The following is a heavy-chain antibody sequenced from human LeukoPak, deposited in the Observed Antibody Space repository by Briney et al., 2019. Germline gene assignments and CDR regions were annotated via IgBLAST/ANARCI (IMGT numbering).Heavy chain of an antibody. CDR1: GFTFVNYA. Sequence: GGSLRLSCAASGFTFVNYAMSWVRQAPGKGLEWVSAVVGAGTTTFYADSVKGRFTISRDNSKNMVYLQINRLRAGDTAVYYCAKARLSTGWAYNDYWGQGTLVTVSS. CDR2: VVGAGTTT. J-gene: IGHJ4*02. CDR3: AKARLSTGWAYNDY. D-gene: IGHD6-19*01. V-gene: IGHV3-23*01.